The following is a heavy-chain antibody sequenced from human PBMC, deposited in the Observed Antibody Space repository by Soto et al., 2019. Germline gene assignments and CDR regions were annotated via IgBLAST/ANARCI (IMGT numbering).Heavy chain of an antibody. CDR1: GFTFSSYA. CDR3: ARGVMLPGEGERLGYYYYYGMDV. J-gene: IGHJ6*02. V-gene: IGHV3-30-3*01. CDR2: ISYDGSNK. Sequence: QVQLVESGGGVVQPGRSLRLSCAASGFTFSSYAMHWVRQAPGKGLEWVAVISYDGSNKYYADSVKGRFTISRDNTKNPLYLRMNSLRAEDTAVYYCARGVMLPGEGERLGYYYYYGMDVWGQGTTVTVSS. D-gene: IGHD1-1*01.